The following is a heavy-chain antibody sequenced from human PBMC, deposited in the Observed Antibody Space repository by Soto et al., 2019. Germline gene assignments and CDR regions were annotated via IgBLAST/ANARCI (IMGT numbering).Heavy chain of an antibody. CDR2: IDWDDDK. Sequence: SGPTLVNPTQTLTLTCTFSGFSLSTSGMRVSWIRQPPGKALEWLARIDWDDDKFYSTSLKTRLTISKDTSKNQVVLTMTNMDPVDTATYYCARLSIAAAGYYFDYWGQGTPVTVSS. J-gene: IGHJ4*02. D-gene: IGHD6-13*01. V-gene: IGHV2-70*04. CDR1: GFSLSTSGMR. CDR3: ARLSIAAAGYYFDY.